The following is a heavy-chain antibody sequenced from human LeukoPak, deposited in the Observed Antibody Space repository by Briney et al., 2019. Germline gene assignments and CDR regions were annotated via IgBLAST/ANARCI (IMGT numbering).Heavy chain of an antibody. J-gene: IGHJ4*02. V-gene: IGHV3-66*01. CDR3: ARDGTPDYYDSSGYSYYFDY. D-gene: IGHD3-22*01. CDR2: IYSGGRT. Sequence: GGSLRLSCAASGFSVGNNYMSWVRQAPGKGLDWVSVIYSGGRTYNADSVNDRFTVSSDTSKNTVYLQMSSLRDEDTAVYYCARDGTPDYYDSSGYSYYFDYWGQGTLVTVSS. CDR1: GFSVGNNY.